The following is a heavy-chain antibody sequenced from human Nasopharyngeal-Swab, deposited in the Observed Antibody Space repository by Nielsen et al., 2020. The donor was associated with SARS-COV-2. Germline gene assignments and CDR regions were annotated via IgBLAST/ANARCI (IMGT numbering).Heavy chain of an antibody. CDR3: ARAPSPPYSSSYYYYGMDV. D-gene: IGHD6-6*01. V-gene: IGHV3-30*04. Sequence: VRQAPGTGLELVAVISYDGSNKYYADSVKGRFTISRDNSKNTLYLQMNSLRAEDTAVYYCARAPSPPYSSSYYYYGMDVWGQGTTVTVSS. J-gene: IGHJ6*02. CDR2: ISYDGSNK.